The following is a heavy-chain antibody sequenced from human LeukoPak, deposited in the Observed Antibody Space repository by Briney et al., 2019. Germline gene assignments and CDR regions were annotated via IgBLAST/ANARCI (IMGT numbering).Heavy chain of an antibody. Sequence: SETLSLTCAVYGGSFSGYYWSWIRQPPGKGLEWIGEINHSGSTNYNPSLKSRVTISVDTSKNQFSLKLSSVTAADTAVYYCARFAAMANNTLDYWGQGTLVTVSS. J-gene: IGHJ4*02. CDR2: INHSGST. CDR3: ARFAAMANNTLDY. D-gene: IGHD5-18*01. V-gene: IGHV4-34*01. CDR1: GGSFSGYY.